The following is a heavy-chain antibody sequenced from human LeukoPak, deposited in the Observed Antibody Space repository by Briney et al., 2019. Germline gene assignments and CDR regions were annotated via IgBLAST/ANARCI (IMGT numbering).Heavy chain of an antibody. V-gene: IGHV3-74*01. Sequence: GGSLRLSGAASGFTFSSYLMHWVRQAPGKGLVWVSRINEDGRTINYADSVEGRFTISRDKAKNTLYLQMNSLRVEDTAVYFCARDLTGGSEFWGQGTLVTVSS. CDR1: GFTFSSYL. J-gene: IGHJ4*02. CDR2: INEDGRTI. CDR3: ARDLTGGSEF. D-gene: IGHD3-9*01.